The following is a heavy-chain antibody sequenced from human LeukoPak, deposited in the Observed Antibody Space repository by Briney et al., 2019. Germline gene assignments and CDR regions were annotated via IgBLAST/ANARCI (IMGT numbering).Heavy chain of an antibody. CDR2: IIPIFGTA. CDR1: GGTFNTYA. V-gene: IGHV1-69*05. J-gene: IGHJ4*02. D-gene: IGHD3-3*01. Sequence: SVKVSCKASGGTFNTYAINWVRQAPGQGLEWMGGIIPIFGTANYAQKFQGRVTITTDESTSTAYMELSSLRSEGTAVYYCARGTRAFDFWSGHSLYYFDYWGQGTLVTVSS. CDR3: ARGTRAFDFWSGHSLYYFDY.